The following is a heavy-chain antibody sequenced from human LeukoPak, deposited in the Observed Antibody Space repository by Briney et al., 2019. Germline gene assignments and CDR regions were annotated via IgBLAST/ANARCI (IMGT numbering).Heavy chain of an antibody. CDR1: GGSISSSSYY. V-gene: IGHV4-39*07. D-gene: IGHD2-15*01. Sequence: PSETLSLTCTVSGGSISSSSYYWGWIRQPPGKGLEWIGSIYYSGSTYYNPSLKSRVTISVDTSKNQFSLKLSSVTAADTAVYYCARGRYCSGGSCYPFQFDPWGQGTLVTVSS. J-gene: IGHJ5*02. CDR2: IYYSGST. CDR3: ARGRYCSGGSCYPFQFDP.